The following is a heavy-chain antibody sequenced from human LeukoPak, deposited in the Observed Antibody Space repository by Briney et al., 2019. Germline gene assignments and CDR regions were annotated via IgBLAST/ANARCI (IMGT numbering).Heavy chain of an antibody. CDR1: GGSISSYY. CDR3: ARDTVAVAGVPTDAFDI. D-gene: IGHD6-19*01. V-gene: IGHV4-4*07. J-gene: IGHJ3*02. Sequence: PSETLSLTCTVSGGSISSYYWSWIRQPAGKGLEWIGRIYTSGCTNYNPSLKSRVTMSVDTSKNQFSLKLSSVTAADTAVYYCARDTVAVAGVPTDAFDIWGQGTMVTVSS. CDR2: IYTSGCT.